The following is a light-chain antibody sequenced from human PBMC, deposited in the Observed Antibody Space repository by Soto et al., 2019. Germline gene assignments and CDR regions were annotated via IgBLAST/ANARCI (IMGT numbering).Light chain of an antibody. Sequence: ANQLTHSPSSLSASVGDGVTISCRASQGIGNDLAWYQQKPGKAPRLLIFAASNLQSGVPSRFSGSGSGTDFTLTISSLQPEDFATYCCQQSYSTPITFGQGTRMEIK. J-gene: IGKJ5*01. CDR2: AAS. CDR3: QQSYSTPIT. V-gene: IGKV1-6*01. CDR1: QGIGND.